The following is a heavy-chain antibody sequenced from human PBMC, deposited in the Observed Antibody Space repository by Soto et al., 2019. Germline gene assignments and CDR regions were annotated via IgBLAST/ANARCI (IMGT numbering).Heavy chain of an antibody. CDR3: VRDSGAKLSSS. V-gene: IGHV1-69*01. Sequence: QVQLVPSGAEVKKPGSSVKVSCKASGGTFSSYRINWVRQAPGQGLEWVGGIVPIYRTGDYAKKFEGRVTITADESARTSYMKQSSMKSQDTAVYYCVRDSGAKLSSSWGQGTLVTVSS. J-gene: IGHJ4*02. CDR1: GGTFSSYR. D-gene: IGHD6-13*01. CDR2: IVPIYRTG.